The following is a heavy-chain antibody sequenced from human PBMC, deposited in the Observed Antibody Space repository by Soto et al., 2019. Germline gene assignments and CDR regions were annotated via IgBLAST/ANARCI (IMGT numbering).Heavy chain of an antibody. Sequence: ASVKVSCKASGYTFTSYDINWVRQATGQGLEWMGWMNPNSGNTGYAQKFQGRVTMTRNTSISTAYMELSSLRSEDTAVYYCATYDYGDFVNFDYWGQGTLVTVSS. J-gene: IGHJ4*02. CDR1: GYTFTSYD. V-gene: IGHV1-8*01. D-gene: IGHD4-17*01. CDR2: MNPNSGNT. CDR3: ATYDYGDFVNFDY.